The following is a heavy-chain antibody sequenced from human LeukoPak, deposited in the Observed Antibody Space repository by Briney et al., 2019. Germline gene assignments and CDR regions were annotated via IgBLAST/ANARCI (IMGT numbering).Heavy chain of an antibody. J-gene: IGHJ4*02. V-gene: IGHV5-51*01. CDR2: IYPVDSDT. CDR1: GYSFTSYW. D-gene: IGHD4-17*01. Sequence: GESLQISCKGSGYSFTSYWIGWVRQLPGKGLEWMGIIYPVDSDTRYSPSFQGQVTISADKSISTAYLQWSSLKASDTAMYYCARVYGDYEYYFDYWGQGTLVTVSS. CDR3: ARVYGDYEYYFDY.